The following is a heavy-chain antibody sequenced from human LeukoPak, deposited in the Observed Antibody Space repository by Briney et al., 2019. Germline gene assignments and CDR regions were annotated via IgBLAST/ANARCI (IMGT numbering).Heavy chain of an antibody. D-gene: IGHD6-6*01. CDR1: GGSFSGYY. V-gene: IGHV4-34*01. Sequence: PSETLSLTCAVSGGSFSGYYWTWIRQPPGKGLEWIGEIGHNAGPNYNPSLKSRVTISINTSKNQFSLKMDSVTAADTAVYYCARAPPARPFDYWGQGTLVTVSS. J-gene: IGHJ4*02. CDR3: ARAPPARPFDY. CDR2: IGHNAGP.